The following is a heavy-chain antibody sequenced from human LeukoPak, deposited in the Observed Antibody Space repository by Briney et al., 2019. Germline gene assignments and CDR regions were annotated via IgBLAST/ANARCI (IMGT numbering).Heavy chain of an antibody. Sequence: GGSLRLSCAASGFTFNTYSMTWVRQAPGKGLEWISYISSGSSTIYYADSVKGRFTTFRDDAKSSLYLQMNNLRAEDTAVYYCAKYCSTTSCYGDVQHWGQGTLVSVSS. CDR2: ISSGSSTI. V-gene: IGHV3-48*01. CDR3: AKYCSTTSCYGDVQH. D-gene: IGHD2-2*01. CDR1: GFTFNTYS. J-gene: IGHJ1*01.